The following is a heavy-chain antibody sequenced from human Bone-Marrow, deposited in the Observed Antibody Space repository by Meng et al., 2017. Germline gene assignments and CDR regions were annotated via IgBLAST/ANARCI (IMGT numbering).Heavy chain of an antibody. CDR2: VFHSGSA. V-gene: IGHV4-59*01. Sequence: SETLSLTCSVSGGSISTYYWSWIRQTPGKGLEWIGFVFHSGSANYNPSHKSRVSVPVDTSKNQFSLKLTSVTPADTAVYYCARSFWWEQPCGYYFDYWGQGALVTVSS. CDR1: GGSISTYY. D-gene: IGHD1-26*01. J-gene: IGHJ4*02. CDR3: ARSFWWEQPCGYYFDY.